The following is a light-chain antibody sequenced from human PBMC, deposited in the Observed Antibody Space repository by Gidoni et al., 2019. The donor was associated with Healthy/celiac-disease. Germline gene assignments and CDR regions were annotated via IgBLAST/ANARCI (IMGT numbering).Light chain of an antibody. CDR3: KQYGSLPIT. V-gene: IGKV3-20*01. CDR2: GAS. J-gene: IGKJ5*01. CDR1: QSVRSSY. Sequence: EIVLTQSPVTLSLSPGERSTFSCRAQQSVRSSYLAWYQQKPGQAPRLLIYGASSRATGIPDRFSGSGSGTDFTHNISRVEPEDFAVYYCKQYGSLPITFGQGTRLEIK.